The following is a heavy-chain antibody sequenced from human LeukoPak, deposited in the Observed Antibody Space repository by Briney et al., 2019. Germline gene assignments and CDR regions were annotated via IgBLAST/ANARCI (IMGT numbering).Heavy chain of an antibody. V-gene: IGHV1-2*02. Sequence: GASVKVSCKASGYTFTGYYMHWVRQAPGQGLEWMGWIIPNSGATNYAKKFQGRVTMTSDTSISTAYMEVTSLTYDDTAVYYCGRMSTGYYYYMDVWGKGTTVTISS. CDR1: GYTFTGYY. CDR2: IIPNSGAT. CDR3: GRMSTGYYYYMDV. D-gene: IGHD4-17*01. J-gene: IGHJ6*03.